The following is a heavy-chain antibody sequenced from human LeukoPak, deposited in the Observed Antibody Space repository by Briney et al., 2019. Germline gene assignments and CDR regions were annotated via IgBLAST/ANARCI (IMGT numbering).Heavy chain of an antibody. Sequence: PGGSLRLSCAASGFTFSDYYMSWIRQAPGKGLEWVSYISSSGSTIYYSDSVKGRFTISRDNSKDTLYLQMNSLRAEDTAIYFCARRKYDSSGFDYWGQETLVTVSS. V-gene: IGHV3-11*01. J-gene: IGHJ4*02. CDR1: GFTFSDYY. D-gene: IGHD3-22*01. CDR3: ARRKYDSSGFDY. CDR2: ISSSGSTI.